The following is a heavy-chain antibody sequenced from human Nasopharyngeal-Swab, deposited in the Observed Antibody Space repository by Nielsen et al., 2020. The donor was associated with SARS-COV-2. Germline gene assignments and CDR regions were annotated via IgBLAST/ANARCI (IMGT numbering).Heavy chain of an antibody. CDR2: IYYSGST. V-gene: IGHV4-59*01. CDR1: GGSISGYY. J-gene: IGHJ6*02. CDR3: ARGSGSYYYAMDV. D-gene: IGHD6-19*01. Sequence: SETLSLTCTVSGGSISGYYWSWIRQPPGKGLEWIGYIYYSGSTNYNPSLKRRVTISVDTSKTQFSLNLNSVTAADTAVYYCARGSGSYYYAMDVWGQGTTVTVSS.